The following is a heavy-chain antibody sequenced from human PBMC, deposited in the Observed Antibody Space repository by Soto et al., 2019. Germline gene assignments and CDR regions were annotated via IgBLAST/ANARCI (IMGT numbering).Heavy chain of an antibody. CDR2: IIPILGIA. D-gene: IGHD6-13*01. CDR3: LTCIAAATDAFDI. J-gene: IGHJ3*02. Sequence: GASVKVSCKASGGTFSRYTISWVRQAPGQGLEWMGRIIPILGIANYAQKFHGRVTITADKSTSTAYMELSSLRSEDTAVYYWLTCIAAATDAFDIWGQGTMVPVSS. CDR1: GGTFSRYT. V-gene: IGHV1-69*02.